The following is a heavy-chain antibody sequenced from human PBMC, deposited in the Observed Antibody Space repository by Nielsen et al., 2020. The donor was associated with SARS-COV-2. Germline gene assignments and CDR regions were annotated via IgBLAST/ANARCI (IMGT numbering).Heavy chain of an antibody. Sequence: GGSLRLSCAASGFIFSDYYMGWIRQAPGKGLEWVSYISGSGTTIFYADSVRGRFTISRDYAKNSLYLQMDSLRAEDTALYFCARDPYYGSGTFRFYGMDLWGQGTTVTVSS. CDR1: GFIFSDYY. D-gene: IGHD3-10*01. J-gene: IGHJ6*02. CDR2: ISGSGTTI. CDR3: ARDPYYGSGTFRFYGMDL. V-gene: IGHV3-11*04.